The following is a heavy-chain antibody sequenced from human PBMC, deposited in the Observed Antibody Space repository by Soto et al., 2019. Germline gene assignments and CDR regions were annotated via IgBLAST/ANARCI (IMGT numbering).Heavy chain of an antibody. CDR2: IKQDGSEK. J-gene: IGHJ4*02. V-gene: IGHV3-7*01. CDR1: GFMFSSHW. Sequence: GGSLRLSCAASGFMFSSHWMSWVRQAPGKGLEWVANIKQDGSEKYYVDSVKGRFTISRDNAKNSLYLQMNSLRAEDTAVYYCARETYYYGSGSYPSLNYFDYWGQGT. D-gene: IGHD3-10*01. CDR3: ARETYYYGSGSYPSLNYFDY.